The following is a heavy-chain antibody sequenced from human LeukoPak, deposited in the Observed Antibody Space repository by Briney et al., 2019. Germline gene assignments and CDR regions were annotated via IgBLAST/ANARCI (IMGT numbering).Heavy chain of an antibody. CDR3: ARGTSGLGYCSGGSCYRSPYNWFDP. CDR2: IYYSGST. J-gene: IGHJ5*02. CDR1: GGSISSYY. D-gene: IGHD2-15*01. Sequence: SETLSLTCTVSGGSISSYYWSWIRQPPGKELEWIGYIYYSGSTNYNPSLKSRVTISVDTSKNQFSLKLSSVTAADTAVYYCARGTSGLGYCSGGSCYRSPYNWFDPWGQGTLVTVSS. V-gene: IGHV4-59*01.